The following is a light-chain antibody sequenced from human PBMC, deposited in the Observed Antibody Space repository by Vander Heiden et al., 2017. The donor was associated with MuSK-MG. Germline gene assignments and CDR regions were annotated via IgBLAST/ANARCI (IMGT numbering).Light chain of an antibody. CDR2: CVY. CDR1: SRDVGGYAS. Sequence: QSALTQPRAVSGSPGQSVTISCTGTSRDVGGYASVSWYPHFPAKAPKPIIYCVYNRPSCVPDRFFGSKSGNTASLTISGLPAEDEAEYHGCSFAASSMFFDYMVFGGGTTLTVL. CDR3: CSFAASSMFFDYMV. V-gene: IGLV2-11*01. J-gene: IGLJ3*02.